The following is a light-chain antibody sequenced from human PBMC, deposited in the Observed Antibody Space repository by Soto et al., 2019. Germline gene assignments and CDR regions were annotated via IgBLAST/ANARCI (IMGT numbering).Light chain of an antibody. CDR2: EDS. J-gene: IGLJ3*02. CDR1: SSDVGSYNL. Sequence: QSALTQPASVSGSPGQSITISCTGTSSDVGSYNLVSWYQQHPGKAPKLMIYEDSKWPSGVSNRFSGSKSGNTASLTISGLQAEDEADYYCCSYAGSSTWVFGGGPQLTVL. V-gene: IGLV2-23*01. CDR3: CSYAGSSTWV.